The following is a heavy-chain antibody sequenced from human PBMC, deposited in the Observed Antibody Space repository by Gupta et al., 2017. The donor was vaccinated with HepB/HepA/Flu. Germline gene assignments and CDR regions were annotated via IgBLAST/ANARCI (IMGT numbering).Heavy chain of an antibody. D-gene: IGHD1-26*01. V-gene: IGHV1-46*01. CDR3: ATARGASGRYFDN. Sequence: QVHLVQSGTEVKKPGASVKVSCKASGYTFTTYYMYWVRQAPGQGLEWMGLIKPSDGGTTYTQKFHDRLTMTRDTSTSTVYMELTSLRSEDTAVYYCATARGASGRYFDNWGQGTLVTVSS. CDR1: GYTFTTYY. CDR2: IKPSDGGT. J-gene: IGHJ4*02.